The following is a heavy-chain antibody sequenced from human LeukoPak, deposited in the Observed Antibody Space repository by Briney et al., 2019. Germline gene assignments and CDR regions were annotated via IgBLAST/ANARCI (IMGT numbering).Heavy chain of an antibody. J-gene: IGHJ4*02. Sequence: PGGSLRLSCAASGFTFSNYAMNWVRQAPGKGLECVSSISDSGGKTYYADSVKVRFTISRDNSKNTLYLQMNSLRAEDTAVYYCAKRGLGSSWSNLDYWGQGTLVTVSS. D-gene: IGHD6-13*01. CDR1: GFTFSNYA. CDR2: ISDSGGKT. V-gene: IGHV3-23*01. CDR3: AKRGLGSSWSNLDY.